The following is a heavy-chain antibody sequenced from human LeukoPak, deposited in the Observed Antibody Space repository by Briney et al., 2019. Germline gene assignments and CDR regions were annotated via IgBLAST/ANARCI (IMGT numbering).Heavy chain of an antibody. CDR1: GGTFSSYA. CDR2: IIPIFGTA. CDR3: ARVYDSSGYYYSLNGMDV. V-gene: IGHV1-69*13. Sequence: ASVKVSCKASGGTFSSYAISWVRQAPGQGLEWMGGIIPIFGTANYAQKFQGRVTITADESTSTAYMELSSLRSEDTAVYYCARVYDSSGYYYSLNGMDVWGQGTTVTVSS. D-gene: IGHD3-22*01. J-gene: IGHJ6*02.